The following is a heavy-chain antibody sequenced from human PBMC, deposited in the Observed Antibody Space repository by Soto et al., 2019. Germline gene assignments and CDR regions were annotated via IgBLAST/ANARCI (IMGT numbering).Heavy chain of an antibody. D-gene: IGHD2-8*01. Sequence: EVQLVESGGGLVNPGESLKVSCAASGFTFSSYSMTWVRQAAGKGLEWVSSISSSGSFRYYADSVKGRFTISRENAKNSLYLQMNILRAEDTAVYYCAARSCTNGVCPFDYWGQGTLLTVSS. CDR2: ISSSGSFR. V-gene: IGHV3-21*06. CDR1: GFTFSSYS. CDR3: AARSCTNGVCPFDY. J-gene: IGHJ4*02.